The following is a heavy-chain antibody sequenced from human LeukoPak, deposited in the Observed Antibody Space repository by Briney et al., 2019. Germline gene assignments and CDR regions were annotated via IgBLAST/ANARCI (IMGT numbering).Heavy chain of an antibody. CDR3: AKDRWGAVASFDY. J-gene: IGHJ4*02. D-gene: IGHD6-19*01. V-gene: IGHV3-30*02. CDR1: GFTFSRHS. Sequence: PGGSLRLSCAASGFTFSRHSMNWVRQAPGKGLEWVAVIRYDGNNKYYADSVKGRFTISRDNSKNMLYLQMNSLGTEDTAVYYCAKDRWGAVASFDYWGQGTLVTVSS. CDR2: IRYDGNNK.